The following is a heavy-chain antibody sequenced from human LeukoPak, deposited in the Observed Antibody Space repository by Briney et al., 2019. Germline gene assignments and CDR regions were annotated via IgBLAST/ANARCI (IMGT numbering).Heavy chain of an antibody. CDR3: ARVDGSGSYPYYYGMDV. Sequence: ASVKVSCKASGYTFTSYYMHWVRQAPGQGLEWMGIINPSGGSTSYAQKFQGRVTMTRDTSTSTVYMELSSLRSEDTAAYYCARVDGSGSYPYYYGMDVWGQGTTVTVSS. CDR1: GYTFTSYY. D-gene: IGHD3-10*01. V-gene: IGHV1-46*01. CDR2: INPSGGST. J-gene: IGHJ6*02.